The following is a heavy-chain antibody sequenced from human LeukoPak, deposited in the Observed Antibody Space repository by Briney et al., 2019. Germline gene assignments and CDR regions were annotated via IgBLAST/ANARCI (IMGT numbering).Heavy chain of an antibody. J-gene: IGHJ4*02. CDR3: ASSIRTTFDN. CDR1: GGSISSSHYY. Sequence: PSETLSLTCTVSGGSISSSHYYWGWIRQPPGTGLEWIGNLYYSGTTYYNPSLKSRVTISVNTSKNQFSLKLSSVTAADTALFFCASSIRTTFDNWGQGTLVTVSS. CDR2: LYYSGTT. D-gene: IGHD1-1*01. V-gene: IGHV4-39*01.